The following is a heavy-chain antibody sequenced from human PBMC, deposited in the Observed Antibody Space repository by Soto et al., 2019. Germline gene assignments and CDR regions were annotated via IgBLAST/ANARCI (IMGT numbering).Heavy chain of an antibody. D-gene: IGHD2-2*01. CDR3: AIDGSEVVVPAAMAHFDY. CDR2: ISEYNSNT. V-gene: IGHV1-18*04. Sequence: ASVKVSCKASGYTFTSYGISWVRQAPGRGLEWMGWISEYNSNTNYAQKFQGRVTMTTDTSSSTAYMELRSRRSDDTAVYYCAIDGSEVVVPAAMAHFDYWGQGTLVTVSS. J-gene: IGHJ4*01. CDR1: GYTFTSYG.